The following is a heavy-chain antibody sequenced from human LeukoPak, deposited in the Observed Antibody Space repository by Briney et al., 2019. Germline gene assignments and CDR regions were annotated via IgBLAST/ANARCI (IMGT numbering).Heavy chain of an antibody. CDR3: AGQGVVVPAAIRPRSYYYYGTDV. Sequence: PSETLSLTCTVSGGSISSSSYYWGWIRQPPGKGLEWIGSIYYSGSTYYNPSLKSRVTISVDTSKNQFSLKLSSVTAADTAVYYCAGQGVVVPAAIRPRSYYYYGTDVWGQGTTVTVSS. J-gene: IGHJ6*02. D-gene: IGHD2-2*02. V-gene: IGHV4-39*01. CDR2: IYYSGST. CDR1: GGSISSSSYY.